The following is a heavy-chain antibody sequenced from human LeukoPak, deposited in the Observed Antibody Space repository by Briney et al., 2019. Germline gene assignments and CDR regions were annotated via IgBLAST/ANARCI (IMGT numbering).Heavy chain of an antibody. V-gene: IGHV1-69*04. CDR2: IIPLLGIA. J-gene: IGHJ3*02. CDR1: GGTFSSYD. CDR3: VRDLIQPHGGYTFDI. D-gene: IGHD3-16*01. Sequence: ASVKVSCKASGGTFSSYDISWVRQAPGQGLEWMGRIIPLLGIANYAQKFQGRVTITADKSTSTAYMELSRLRSEDTAVYYCVRDLIQPHGGYTFDIWGQGTMVTASS.